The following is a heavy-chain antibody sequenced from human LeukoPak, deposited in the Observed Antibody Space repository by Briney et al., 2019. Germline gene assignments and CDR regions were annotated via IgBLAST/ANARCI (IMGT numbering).Heavy chain of an antibody. Sequence: GGSLRLSCAASGFTFSNHGMSWVRQAPGKGLEWVSSISANSFYAYYADSVKGRFTVSRDNSKNTLYLQMNNMAAEDTAVYFCAKIGVSGSWFFDLWGRGTLLSVSS. CDR1: GFTFSNHG. CDR3: AKIGVSGSWFFDL. V-gene: IGHV3-23*01. J-gene: IGHJ2*01. D-gene: IGHD1-1*01. CDR2: ISANSFYA.